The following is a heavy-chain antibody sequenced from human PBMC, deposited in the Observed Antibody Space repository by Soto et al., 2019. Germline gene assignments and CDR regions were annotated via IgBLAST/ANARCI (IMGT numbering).Heavy chain of an antibody. V-gene: IGHV3-48*03. CDR2: ISSSGSTI. CDR3: ARDGAYYDSSGQPDAFDI. Sequence: EVQLVESGGGLVQPGGSLRLSCAASGFTFSSYEMNWVRQAPGKGLERVSYISSSGSTIYYADSVKGRFTISRDNAKNSLYLQMNSLRAEDTAVYYCARDGAYYDSSGQPDAFDIWGQGTMVTVSS. J-gene: IGHJ3*02. CDR1: GFTFSSYE. D-gene: IGHD3-22*01.